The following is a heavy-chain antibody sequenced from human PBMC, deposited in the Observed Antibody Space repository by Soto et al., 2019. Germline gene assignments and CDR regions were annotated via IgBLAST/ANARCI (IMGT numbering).Heavy chain of an antibody. CDR1: GYTFTSYD. Sequence: QVQLVQSGAEVKKPGASVKVSCKASGYTFTSYDINWVRQATGQGLEWMGWMNPNSGNTGYAQKFQGRVTRTRNTSISTAYMELSSLRSEGTDVYYWARAHYYDSSGYYPNFDYWGQGTLVTVSS. V-gene: IGHV1-8*01. J-gene: IGHJ4*02. CDR3: ARAHYYDSSGYYPNFDY. CDR2: MNPNSGNT. D-gene: IGHD3-22*01.